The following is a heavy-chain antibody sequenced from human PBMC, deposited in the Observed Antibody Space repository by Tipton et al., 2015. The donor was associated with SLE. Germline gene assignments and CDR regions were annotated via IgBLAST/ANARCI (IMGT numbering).Heavy chain of an antibody. CDR2: LHYGGST. J-gene: IGHJ4*02. CDR1: GDSISSYH. CDR3: ARHGLAGGRTGFPGY. V-gene: IGHV4-59*08. D-gene: IGHD1-14*01. Sequence: TLSLTCTLSGDSISSYHWSWIRQPPGRGLEWIGYLHYGGSTDYNPSLKSRVTISVDRTKNQVSLKLSSVTAADTALYYCARHGLAGGRTGFPGYRGPGTLV.